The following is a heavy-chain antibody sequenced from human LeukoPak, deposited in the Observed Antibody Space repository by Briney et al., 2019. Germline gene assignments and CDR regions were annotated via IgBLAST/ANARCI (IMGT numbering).Heavy chain of an antibody. CDR1: GGSISSGGYY. J-gene: IGHJ4*02. CDR2: IYYSGST. V-gene: IGHV4-31*03. Sequence: SETLSLTCTVSGGSISSGGYYWSWIRQHPGKGLEWIGYIYYSGSTYYNPSLKSRVTISVDTSKNQFSLKLSSVTAADTAVYYCARDLRAVAGYAFDYWGQGTLVTVSS. CDR3: ARDLRAVAGYAFDY. D-gene: IGHD6-19*01.